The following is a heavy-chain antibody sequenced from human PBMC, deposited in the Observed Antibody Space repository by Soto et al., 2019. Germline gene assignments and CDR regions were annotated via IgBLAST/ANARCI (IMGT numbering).Heavy chain of an antibody. CDR1: GFTFSSYS. J-gene: IGHJ4*02. Sequence: PGGSLRLSCAASGFTFSSYSMNWVRQAPGKGLEWVSSISSSSYIYYADSVKGRFTISRDNAKNSLYLQMNSLRAEDTAVYYCARVVYDSSGYFDYWGQGTLVTVSS. CDR2: ISSSSYI. V-gene: IGHV3-21*01. D-gene: IGHD3-22*01. CDR3: ARVVYDSSGYFDY.